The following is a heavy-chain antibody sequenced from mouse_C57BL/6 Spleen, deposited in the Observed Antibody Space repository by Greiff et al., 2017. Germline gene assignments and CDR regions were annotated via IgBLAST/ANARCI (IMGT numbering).Heavy chain of an antibody. V-gene: IGHV5-16*01. CDR3: ARDRGSYYAMDY. J-gene: IGHJ4*01. CDR2: INYDGSST. Sequence: EVMLVASEGGLVQPGSSMKLSCTASGFTFSDYYMAWVRQVPEKGLEWVANINYDGSSTYYLDSLKSRFIISRDNAKNILYLQMSSLKSEDTATYYCARDRGSYYAMDYWGQGTSVTVSS. CDR1: GFTFSDYY.